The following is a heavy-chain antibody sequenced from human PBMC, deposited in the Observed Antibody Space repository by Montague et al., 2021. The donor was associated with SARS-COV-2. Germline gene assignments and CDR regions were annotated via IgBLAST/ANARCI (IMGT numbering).Heavy chain of an antibody. CDR3: ARHYSATLPAVY. D-gene: IGHD2-15*01. CDR2: ISDSGST. J-gene: IGHJ4*02. Sequence: SETLSLTCSVSGGSIGSYYWSWLRQPPGKGLEWIGYISDSGSTNYNPSLTSRVTMSVDTSKNQFSLKVNSVTAADTAVYYCARHYSATLPAVYWGQGTLVTVSS. V-gene: IGHV4-59*08. CDR1: GGSIGSYY.